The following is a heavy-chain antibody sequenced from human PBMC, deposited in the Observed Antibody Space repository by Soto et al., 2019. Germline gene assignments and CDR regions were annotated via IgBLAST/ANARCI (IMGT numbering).Heavy chain of an antibody. V-gene: IGHV3-23*01. CDR2: VSTSGGST. Sequence: QPGGSLRLSCAASGFTLSSYVMSWVRQAPGKGLEWVSAVSTSGGSTFYAGSVKGRFAISRDNSKNTLYLQMNSLRAEDTAVYYCAKKAGYSGCDPFDYWGQGTLVTVSS. CDR1: GFTLSSYV. J-gene: IGHJ4*02. D-gene: IGHD5-12*01. CDR3: AKKAGYSGCDPFDY.